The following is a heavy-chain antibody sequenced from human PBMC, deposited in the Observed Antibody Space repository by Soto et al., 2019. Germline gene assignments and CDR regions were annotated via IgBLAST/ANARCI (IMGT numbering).Heavy chain of an antibody. CDR2: MNPNSGNT. CDR1: GYTFTSYD. CDR3: ARVRGYDFWSGYYNWGEYYYYMDV. Sequence: ASVKVSCKASGYTFTSYDINWVRQATGQGLEWMGWMNPNSGNTGYAQKFQGRVTMTRNTSISTAYMELSSLGSEDTAVYYCARVRGYDFWSGYYNWGEYYYYMDVWGKGTTVTVSS. J-gene: IGHJ6*03. D-gene: IGHD3-3*01. V-gene: IGHV1-8*01.